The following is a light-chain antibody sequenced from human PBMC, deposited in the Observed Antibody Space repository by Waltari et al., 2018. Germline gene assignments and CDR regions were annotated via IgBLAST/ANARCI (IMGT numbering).Light chain of an antibody. CDR2: GVS. Sequence: QSALTQPASVSGSPGQSITISCTGTSNDVGFYNYVPWYQQHPAKPPKLMVYGVSYRPSGISNRFSGSKSGNTASLTISGLQADDEADYYCSAYTRNNTLMFGGGTKVTVL. V-gene: IGLV2-14*01. CDR3: SAYTRNNTLM. CDR1: SNDVGFYNY. J-gene: IGLJ3*02.